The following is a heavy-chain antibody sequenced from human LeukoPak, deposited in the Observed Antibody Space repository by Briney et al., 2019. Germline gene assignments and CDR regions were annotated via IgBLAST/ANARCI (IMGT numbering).Heavy chain of an antibody. Sequence: GGSLRLSCAASGFTFSSYSMNWVRQAPGKGLEWVSYISSSSSTIYYADSVKGRFTISRDNAKNSLYLQMNSLRAEDTAVYYCARGDDNYYDSNYFDYWGQGTPVTVSS. CDR3: ARGDDNYYDSNYFDY. CDR1: GFTFSSYS. D-gene: IGHD3-22*01. CDR2: ISSSSSTI. J-gene: IGHJ4*02. V-gene: IGHV3-48*04.